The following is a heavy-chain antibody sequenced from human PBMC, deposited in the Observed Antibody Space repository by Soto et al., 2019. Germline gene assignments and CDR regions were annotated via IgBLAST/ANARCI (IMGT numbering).Heavy chain of an antibody. CDR3: ARVSYYGSGPTPGTLDY. Sequence: GGSLRLSCAASGFTVSSNYMSWVRQAPGKGLEWVSVIYSGGSTYYADSVKGRFTISRHNSKNTLYLQMNSLRAEDTAVYYCARVSYYGSGPTPGTLDYWGQGTLVTVSS. CDR2: IYSGGST. J-gene: IGHJ4*02. CDR1: GFTVSSNY. D-gene: IGHD3-10*01. V-gene: IGHV3-53*04.